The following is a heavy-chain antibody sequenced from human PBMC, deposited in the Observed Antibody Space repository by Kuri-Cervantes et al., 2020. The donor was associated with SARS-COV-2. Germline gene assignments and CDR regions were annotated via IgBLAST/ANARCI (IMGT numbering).Heavy chain of an antibody. CDR2: INPSGDRT. J-gene: IGHJ6*02. CDR1: GYSFTSYY. CDR3: ARSRPKYSSSWYYYGMDV. Sequence: ASVKVSCKASGYSFTSYYMHWVRQAPGEGLEWMGVINPSGDRTTYAQKFQGRVTMTRDTSTSTAYMELSSLRSEDTAVYYCARSRPKYSSSWYYYGMDVWGQGTTVT. V-gene: IGHV1-46*01. D-gene: IGHD6-13*01.